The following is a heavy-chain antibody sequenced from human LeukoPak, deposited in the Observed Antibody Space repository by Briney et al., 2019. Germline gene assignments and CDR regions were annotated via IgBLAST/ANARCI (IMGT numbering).Heavy chain of an antibody. CDR3: ARDNRDYYMDV. CDR1: GVTVSSNY. CDR2: IYSGGST. D-gene: IGHD2/OR15-2a*01. Sequence: PGGSLRLSCAASGVTVSSNYMSWVRQAPGKGLEWVSVIYSGGSTYYADSVKGRFTISRDNSKNTLYLQMNSLRAEDPAVYYCARDNRDYYMDVWAKGATVTVSS. V-gene: IGHV3-66*02. J-gene: IGHJ6*03.